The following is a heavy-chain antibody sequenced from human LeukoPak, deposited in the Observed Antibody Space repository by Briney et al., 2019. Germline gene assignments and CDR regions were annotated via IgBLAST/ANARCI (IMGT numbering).Heavy chain of an antibody. D-gene: IGHD1-26*01. J-gene: IGHJ4*02. Sequence: GASVKVSCKASGGTFSSYAISWVRQAPGQGLEWMGGIIPIFGTANYAQKFQGRVTITTDESTSTAYMELSSLGSEDTAVYYCARDRVVGAKEDSWGQGTLVTVSS. CDR3: ARDRVVGAKEDS. CDR2: IIPIFGTA. V-gene: IGHV1-69*05. CDR1: GGTFSSYA.